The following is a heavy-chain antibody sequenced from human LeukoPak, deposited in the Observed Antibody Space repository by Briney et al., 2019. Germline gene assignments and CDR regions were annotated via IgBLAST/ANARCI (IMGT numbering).Heavy chain of an antibody. CDR3: ARAPTAYCLSTTCQPYFDY. J-gene: IGHJ4*02. Sequence: PSETLSLTCTVSGGSISTYYWSWIRQPAGKGLEWIGRIYTGGSTNYNPSLKSRVTMSIETPKNQFSLKLTSVTAADTAVYYCARAPTAYCLSTTCQPYFDYWGQGTLATVSS. V-gene: IGHV4-4*07. CDR2: IYTGGST. CDR1: GGSISTYY. D-gene: IGHD2-2*01.